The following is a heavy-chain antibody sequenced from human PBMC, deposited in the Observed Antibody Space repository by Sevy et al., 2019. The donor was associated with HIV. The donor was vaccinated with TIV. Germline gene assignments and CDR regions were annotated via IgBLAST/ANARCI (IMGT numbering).Heavy chain of an antibody. Sequence: ASVKVSCKASGYTFTSYDINWVRQATGQGLEWMGWMNPNSGNTGYAQKFQGRVTITRNTSISTAYMELSSLRSEDTAVYYCAIAVYYYDSSGYTRFFDYWGQGTLVTVSS. CDR3: AIAVYYYDSSGYTRFFDY. J-gene: IGHJ4*02. CDR1: GYTFTSYD. CDR2: MNPNSGNT. V-gene: IGHV1-8*03. D-gene: IGHD3-22*01.